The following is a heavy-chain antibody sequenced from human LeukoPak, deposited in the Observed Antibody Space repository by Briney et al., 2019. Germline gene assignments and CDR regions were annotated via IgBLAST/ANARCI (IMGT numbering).Heavy chain of an antibody. Sequence: ASVKVSCKASGGTFNSYAISWVRQAPGQGLEWMGRIIPILGVANYAQKFQGRVTITADKSTSTAYMELSSLRSEDTAVYYCARDTELGHIDYWGQGTLVTVSS. CDR3: ARDTELGHIDY. CDR1: GGTFNSYA. D-gene: IGHD6-13*01. J-gene: IGHJ4*02. V-gene: IGHV1-69*04. CDR2: IIPILGVA.